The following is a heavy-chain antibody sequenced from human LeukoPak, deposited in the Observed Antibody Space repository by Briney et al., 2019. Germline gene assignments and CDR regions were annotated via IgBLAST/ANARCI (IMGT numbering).Heavy chain of an antibody. CDR1: GFTFSSYA. CDR2: ISGSGGST. J-gene: IGHJ4*02. CDR3: AKALGYCSGGSCYSSFDY. D-gene: IGHD2-15*01. V-gene: IGHV3-23*01. Sequence: GTSLRLSCAASGFTFSSYAMSWVRQAPGKGLEWVSAISGSGGSTYYADSVKGRFTISRDNSKNTLYLQMNSLRAEDTAVYYCAKALGYCSGGSCYSSFDYWGQGTLVTVSS.